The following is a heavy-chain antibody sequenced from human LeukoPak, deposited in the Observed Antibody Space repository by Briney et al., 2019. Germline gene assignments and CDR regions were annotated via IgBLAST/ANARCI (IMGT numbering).Heavy chain of an antibody. J-gene: IGHJ6*02. CDR2: IYYSGST. CDR1: GGSISSYY. D-gene: IGHD2-21*01. Sequence: SETLSLTCTVSGGSISSYYWSWIRQPPGKGLEWIGYIYYSGSTNYNPSLKSRVTISVDTSKDQFSLKLTSVTAAGTAVYYCARSLSANLVFFLWGQGTTVTVSS. CDR3: ARSLSANLVFFL. V-gene: IGHV4-59*08.